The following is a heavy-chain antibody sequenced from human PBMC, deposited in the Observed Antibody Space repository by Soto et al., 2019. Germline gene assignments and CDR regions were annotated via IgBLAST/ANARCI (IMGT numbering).Heavy chain of an antibody. CDR3: ARAAVTRGTFDY. CDR2: INPNSGGT. D-gene: IGHD4-4*01. CDR1: GYTFTGYY. J-gene: IGHJ4*02. V-gene: IGHV1-2*04. Sequence: ASVKVSCKASGYTFTGYYMHWVRQAPGQGLEWMGWINPNSGGTNYAQKFQGWVTMTRGTSISTAYMELSRLRSDDTAVYYCARAAVTRGTFDYWGQGTLVTVSS.